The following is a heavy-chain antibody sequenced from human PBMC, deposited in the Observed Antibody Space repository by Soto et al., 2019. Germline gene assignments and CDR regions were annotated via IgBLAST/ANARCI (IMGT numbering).Heavy chain of an antibody. CDR1: GYTFTNYG. J-gene: IGHJ1*01. CDR2: ISAYNGDT. Sequence: ASVKVSCKTSGYTFTNYGITWVRQAPGQGLKWMGWISAYNGDTNYAQKFQSRVIMTTDTSTTTAYMELRRLSSEDTAVYYSARGLAWGLRGSVCYWCTGTLGTV. D-gene: IGHD2-8*01. V-gene: IGHV1-18*04. CDR3: ARGLAWGLRGSVCY.